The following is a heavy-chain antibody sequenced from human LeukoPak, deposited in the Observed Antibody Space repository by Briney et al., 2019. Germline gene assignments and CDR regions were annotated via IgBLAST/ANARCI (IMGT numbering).Heavy chain of an antibody. CDR3: ARARGSSINYFDY. V-gene: IGHV3-30*04. Sequence: PGGSLRLSCAASGFTFSSYAMHWVRQAPGKGLEWVAVISYDGSNKYYADSVKGRFTISRDNSKNTLYLQMNSLRAEDTAVYYCARARGSSINYFDYWGQGTLVTVSS. J-gene: IGHJ4*02. CDR2: ISYDGSNK. D-gene: IGHD6-6*01. CDR1: GFTFSSYA.